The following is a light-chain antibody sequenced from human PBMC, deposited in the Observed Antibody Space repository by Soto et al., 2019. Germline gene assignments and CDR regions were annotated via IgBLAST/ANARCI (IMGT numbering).Light chain of an antibody. CDR1: SSNIGSNY. CDR2: TNN. CDR3: AAWDDSLSGAV. Sequence: QPVLTQPPSASGTPGQRVTISCSGSSSNIGSNYVYWYQQLPRTAPKLLIDTNNQRPSVVPDRFSGSKSGTSASLAISGLRYDAEDDYYCAAWDDSLSGAVFGGGTQLTVL. J-gene: IGLJ7*01. V-gene: IGLV1-47*01.